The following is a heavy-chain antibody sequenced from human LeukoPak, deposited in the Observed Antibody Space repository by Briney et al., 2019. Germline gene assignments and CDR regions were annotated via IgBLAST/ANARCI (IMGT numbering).Heavy chain of an antibody. CDR2: INPNSGGT. D-gene: IGHD4-17*01. V-gene: IGHV1-2*06. CDR1: GYTFTDYY. CDR3: VRDYGDYFGWFDP. Sequence: ASVKVSCXASGYTFTDYYMHWVRPAPGQGLEWVGRINPNSGGTNYAQKFQGRVTMTRDTSISTAYMELSRLRSDDTAVYYCVRDYGDYFGWFDPWGQGTLVTVSS. J-gene: IGHJ5*02.